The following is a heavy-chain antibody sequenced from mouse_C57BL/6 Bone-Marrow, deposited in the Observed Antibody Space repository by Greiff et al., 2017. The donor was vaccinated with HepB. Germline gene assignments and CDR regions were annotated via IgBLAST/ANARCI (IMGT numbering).Heavy chain of an antibody. V-gene: IGHV6-3*01. J-gene: IGHJ3*01. CDR2: IRLKSDNYAT. Sequence: EVKVVESGGGLVQPGGSMKLSCVASGFTFSNYWMNWVRQSPEKGLEWVAQIRLKSDNYATHYAESVKGRFTISRDDSKSSVYLQMNNLRAEDTGIYYCPSTMVTTEFAYWGQGTLVTVSA. CDR1: GFTFSNYW. CDR3: PSTMVTTEFAY. D-gene: IGHD2-2*01.